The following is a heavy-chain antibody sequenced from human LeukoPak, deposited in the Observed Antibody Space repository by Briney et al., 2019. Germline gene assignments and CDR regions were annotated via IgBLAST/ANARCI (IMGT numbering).Heavy chain of an antibody. CDR2: ISYDGSNK. CDR3: ARDWPLGEWLLWRVDYYYGMDV. D-gene: IGHD3-3*01. Sequence: GGSLRLSCAASGCTFSSYAMHWVRQAPGKGLEWVAVISYDGSNKYYADSVKGRFTISRDNSKNTLYLQMNSLRAEDTAVYYCARDWPLGEWLLWRVDYYYGMDVWGQGTTVTVSS. V-gene: IGHV3-30-3*01. J-gene: IGHJ6*02. CDR1: GCTFSSYA.